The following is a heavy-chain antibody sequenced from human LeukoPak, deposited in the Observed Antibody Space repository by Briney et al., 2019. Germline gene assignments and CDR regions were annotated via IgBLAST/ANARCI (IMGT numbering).Heavy chain of an antibody. CDR1: GFTFSSYA. V-gene: IGHV3-30*01. Sequence: PGGSLRLSCAASGFTFSSYAMHWVRQAPGKELEWVAVISYDGSNKYYADSVKGRFTISRDNSKNTLYLQMNSLRAEDTAVYYCARGSGIVVVPAYNWFDPWGQGTLVTVSS. D-gene: IGHD2-2*01. J-gene: IGHJ5*02. CDR3: ARGSGIVVVPAYNWFDP. CDR2: ISYDGSNK.